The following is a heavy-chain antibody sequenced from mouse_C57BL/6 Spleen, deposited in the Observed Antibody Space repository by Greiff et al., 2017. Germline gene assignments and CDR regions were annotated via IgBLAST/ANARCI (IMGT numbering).Heavy chain of an antibody. D-gene: IGHD1-1*01. J-gene: IGHJ4*01. Sequence: EVKLMESGGGLVKPEGSLKLSCAASGFTFSSYAMSWVRQTPEKRLEWVATISDGGSYTYYPDNVKGRFTISRDNAKNNLYLQMSHLKSEDTAMYYCARDRYGSRMDYWGQGTSVTVSS. V-gene: IGHV5-4*01. CDR2: ISDGGSYT. CDR3: ARDRYGSRMDY. CDR1: GFTFSSYA.